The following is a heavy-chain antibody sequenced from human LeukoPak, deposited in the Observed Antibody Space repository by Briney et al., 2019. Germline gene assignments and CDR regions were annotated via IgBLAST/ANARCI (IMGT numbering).Heavy chain of an antibody. D-gene: IGHD3-3*01. CDR2: ICSCGCTI. J-gene: IGHJ4*02. CDR1: GFTLSDYY. CDR3: ASNYDFWSGYSFDY. V-gene: IGHV3-11*01. Sequence: GGSLRLSCAASGFTLSDYYMSWIRPAPGGGREWVSYICSCGCTIHYAARVKGRFPISRDNAKNSLYLQVNRLRAEDTAVYYCASNYDFWSGYSFDYWAQGTLVTVSS.